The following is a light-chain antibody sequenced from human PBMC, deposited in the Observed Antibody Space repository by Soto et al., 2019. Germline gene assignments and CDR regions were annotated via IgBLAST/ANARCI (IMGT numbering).Light chain of an antibody. J-gene: IGLJ3*02. CDR1: SSDVGGYNY. Sequence: QSALTQPASVSGSPGQSITISCTGTSSDVGGYNYVSWFQQDPGKAPKLMIYDVSDRPSGASSRFSGSKSGSTASLTISGLQAEDEADYYCSSYTTSSTWVFGGGTKLTVL. V-gene: IGLV2-14*01. CDR2: DVS. CDR3: SSYTTSSTWV.